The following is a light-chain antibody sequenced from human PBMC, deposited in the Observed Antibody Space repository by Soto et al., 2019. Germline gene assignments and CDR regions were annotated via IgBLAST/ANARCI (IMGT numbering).Light chain of an antibody. Sequence: DIQMTQSPSTLSASVGDRVTITCRASQSVRTWLAWYQQKPGKVPKVLIYDASTLASGVPSRFGGGGSGTEFTLTITSLQPDDFDTYYCQEYTTYSRTFGQGTKVEVK. CDR2: DAS. V-gene: IGKV1-5*01. CDR3: QEYTTYSRT. CDR1: QSVRTW. J-gene: IGKJ1*01.